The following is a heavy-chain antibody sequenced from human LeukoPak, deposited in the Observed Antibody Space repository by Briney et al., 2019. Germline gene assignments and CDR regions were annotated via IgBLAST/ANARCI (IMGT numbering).Heavy chain of an antibody. CDR1: GGSFSGYY. CDR2: INLSGST. Sequence: SETLSLTCAVYGGSFSGYYWSWIRQPPGKGLEWIGEINLSGSTNYNPSLKSRVTISVDTSKNQFSLKLSSVTAADTAVYYCARVSSSWTGGYYYYYYYMDVWGKGTTVTVSS. CDR3: ARVSSSWTGGYYYYYYYMDV. D-gene: IGHD6-13*01. J-gene: IGHJ6*03. V-gene: IGHV4-34*01.